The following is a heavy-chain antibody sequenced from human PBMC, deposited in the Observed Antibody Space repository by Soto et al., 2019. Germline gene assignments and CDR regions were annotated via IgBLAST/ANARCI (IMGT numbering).Heavy chain of an antibody. CDR3: ARGYGWNYAASYYYMDV. V-gene: IGHV1-8*01. CDR1: GGTFSRYA. Sequence: GASVKVSCKASGGTFSRYAISWVRQATGQGLEWMGWMNPNSGTTGYAQKFQGRVTMTRDTSISTAYMELSSLRSEDTAVYYCARGYGWNYAASYYYMDVWGKGTTVTVSS. D-gene: IGHD1-7*01. J-gene: IGHJ6*03. CDR2: MNPNSGTT.